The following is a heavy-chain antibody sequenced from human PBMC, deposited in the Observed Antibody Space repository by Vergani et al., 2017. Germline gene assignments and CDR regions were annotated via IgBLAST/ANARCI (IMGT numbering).Heavy chain of an antibody. V-gene: IGHV4-31*03. Sequence: QVQLQESGPGLVKPSQTLSLTCTVSGGSISSGGYYWSWIRQPPGKGLEWIGYIYYSGSTYYNPSLKSRVTISVDTSKNQFSLKLSSVTAADTAVYYCARAQIAAAASWGGSMDVWGKGTTVTVSS. J-gene: IGHJ6*03. CDR1: GGSISSGGYY. CDR3: ARAQIAAAASWGGSMDV. D-gene: IGHD6-13*01. CDR2: IYYSGST.